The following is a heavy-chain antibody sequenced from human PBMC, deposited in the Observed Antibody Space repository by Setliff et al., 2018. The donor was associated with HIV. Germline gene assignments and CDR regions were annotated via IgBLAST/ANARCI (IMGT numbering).Heavy chain of an antibody. Sequence: PSETLSLTCSVSGGSISSGSYYWSWIRQSPGKGLEWIGYIYYSGSTNYNPSLKSRVTISVDTSKNQFSLKLSSVTAADTAVYYCARQREVYGTVYYYYMDVWGKGTTVTSP. CDR1: GGSISSGSYY. CDR2: IYYSGST. D-gene: IGHD4-17*01. CDR3: ARQREVYGTVYYYYMDV. J-gene: IGHJ6*03. V-gene: IGHV4-61*01.